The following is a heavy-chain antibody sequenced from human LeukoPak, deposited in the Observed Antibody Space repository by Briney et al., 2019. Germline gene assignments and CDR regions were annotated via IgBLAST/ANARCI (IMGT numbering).Heavy chain of an antibody. D-gene: IGHD1-1*01. CDR2: IKPDGSQI. CDR1: GFTFSTYW. J-gene: IGHJ4*02. Sequence: GGSLRLSCAASGFTFSTYWMTRVRQAPGKGLEWVANIKPDGSQIYYVDSVKGRFTISRDNAKNSLYLQMNSLRAEDTAVYYCARDLNWETYWGQGTLVTVSS. V-gene: IGHV3-7*01. CDR3: ARDLNWETY.